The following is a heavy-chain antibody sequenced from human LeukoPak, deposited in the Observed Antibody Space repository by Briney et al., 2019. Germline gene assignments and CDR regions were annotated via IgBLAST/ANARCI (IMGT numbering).Heavy chain of an antibody. D-gene: IGHD2-21*02. Sequence: SQTLSLTCTVSGGSISSGGYYWSWIRQPPGKGLEWIGYIYHSGSTYYNPSLKSRVTISVDRSKNRFSLKLSSVTAADTAVYYCARVGIVVVTADYGMDVWGQGTTVTVSS. CDR2: IYHSGST. V-gene: IGHV4-30-2*01. J-gene: IGHJ6*02. CDR3: ARVGIVVVTADYGMDV. CDR1: GGSISSGGYY.